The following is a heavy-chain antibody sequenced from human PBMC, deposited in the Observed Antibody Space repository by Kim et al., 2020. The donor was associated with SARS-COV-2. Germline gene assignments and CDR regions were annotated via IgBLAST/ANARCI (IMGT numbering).Heavy chain of an antibody. V-gene: IGHV4-34*01. CDR1: GGSFSGYY. D-gene: IGHD3-22*01. CDR3: ARAQLTITMIVVVITTSSYFYY. CDR2: INHSGST. Sequence: SETLSLTCAVYGGSFSGYYWSWIRQPPGKGLEWIGEINHSGSTNYNPSLKSRVTTSVDTSKNQFSLKLSSVTAADTAVYYCARAQLTITMIVVVITTSSYFYYWGQGTLVTVSS. J-gene: IGHJ4*02.